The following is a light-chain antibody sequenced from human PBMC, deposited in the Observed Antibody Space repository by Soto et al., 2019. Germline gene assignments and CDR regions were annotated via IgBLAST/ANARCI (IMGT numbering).Light chain of an antibody. Sequence: EIVLTQSPGTLSVSPGERATLSCMASQSVSISYLAWYQQKPGQAPRLLIYDASNRATGIPARFSGSGSGTEFTLTISSLQPDDFATYYCQHYNSYSEAFGQGTKVDIK. CDR1: QSVSISY. J-gene: IGKJ1*01. CDR3: QHYNSYSEA. CDR2: DAS. V-gene: IGKV3-20*01.